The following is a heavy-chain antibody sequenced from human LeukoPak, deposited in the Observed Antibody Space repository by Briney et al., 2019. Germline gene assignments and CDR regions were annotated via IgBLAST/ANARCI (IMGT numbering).Heavy chain of an antibody. D-gene: IGHD3-10*01. J-gene: IGHJ6*03. CDR1: GYTFTSYG. Sequence: GASVKVSCKASGYTFTSYGISWVRQAPGQGLEWMGWISAYNGNTNYAQKLQGRVTMTTDTSTSTAYMELRSLRSDDTAVYYCARVRGAGWIHYYYYYYMDVWGKGTTVTISS. CDR2: ISAYNGNT. CDR3: ARVRGAGWIHYYYYYYMDV. V-gene: IGHV1-18*01.